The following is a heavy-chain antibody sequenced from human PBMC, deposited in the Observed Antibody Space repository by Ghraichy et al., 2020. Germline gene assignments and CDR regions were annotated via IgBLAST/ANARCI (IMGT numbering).Heavy chain of an antibody. J-gene: IGHJ4*02. Sequence: ASVKVSCKASGYNFINFAIHWVRQAPGQGLEWMAWIDPGNVNTRYSPRFQVRVTLTRDTSASTAYMELSSLTSEDTAIYYCARATTVTTSYDYWGQGTQVTVSS. V-gene: IGHV1-3*01. CDR3: ARATTVTTSYDY. CDR1: GYNFINFA. D-gene: IGHD4-17*01. CDR2: IDPGNVNT.